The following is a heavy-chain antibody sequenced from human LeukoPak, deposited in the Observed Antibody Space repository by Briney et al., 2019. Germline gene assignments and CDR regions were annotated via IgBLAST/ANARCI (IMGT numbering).Heavy chain of an antibody. CDR2: ISGSGGST. CDR3: ARAMATMYYFDY. CDR1: GFTFSSYA. V-gene: IGHV3-23*01. D-gene: IGHD5-12*01. Sequence: GGSLRLSCAASGFTFSSYAISWVRQAPGKGLEWVSAISGSGGSTYYADSVKGRFTISRDNSKNTLYLQMNSLRAEDTAVYYCARAMATMYYFDYWGQGTLVTVSS. J-gene: IGHJ4*02.